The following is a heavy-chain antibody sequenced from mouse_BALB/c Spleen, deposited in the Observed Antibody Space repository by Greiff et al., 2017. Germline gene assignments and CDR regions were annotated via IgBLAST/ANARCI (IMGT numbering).Heavy chain of an antibody. V-gene: IGHV5-17*02. CDR3: ARRGSYYYAMDY. D-gene: IGHD1-1*02. CDR2: ISSGSSTI. J-gene: IGHJ4*01. Sequence: EVHLVESGGGLVKPGGSLKLSCAASGFTFSSYAMSWVRQTPEKRLEWVASISSGSSTIYYADTVKGRFTISRDNPKNTLFLQMTSLRSEDTAMYYCARRGSYYYAMDYWGQGTSVTVSS. CDR1: GFTFSSYA.